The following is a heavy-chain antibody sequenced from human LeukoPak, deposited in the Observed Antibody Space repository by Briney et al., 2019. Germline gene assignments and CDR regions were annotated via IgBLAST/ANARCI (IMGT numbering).Heavy chain of an antibody. CDR3: ARAAGNYDILTGYPLGAFDI. V-gene: IGHV1-46*01. CDR2: INPSGGST. D-gene: IGHD3-9*01. Sequence: ASVKVSCKASGYTFTSYYMHWVRQAPGQGLEWMGIINPSGGSTSYAQKFQGRVTMTRDTSISTAYMELNRLRSDDTAVYYCARAAGNYDILTGYPLGAFDIWGQGTMVTVSS. J-gene: IGHJ3*02. CDR1: GYTFTSYY.